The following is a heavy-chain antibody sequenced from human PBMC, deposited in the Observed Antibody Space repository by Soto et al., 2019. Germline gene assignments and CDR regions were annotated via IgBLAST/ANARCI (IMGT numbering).Heavy chain of an antibody. Sequence: ASVKVSCKASGYRFSSYAIQWVRQAPGQRLEWMGWINVGNGNTKYSQKFQDRVTIIRDTSANTAYMEVSSLRSEDTAVYYCARVGSGKNTAMDLYYYYYGMDVWGQGTTVTVSS. CDR2: INVGNGNT. CDR3: ARVGSGKNTAMDLYYYYYGMDV. D-gene: IGHD5-18*01. J-gene: IGHJ6*02. CDR1: GYRFSSYA. V-gene: IGHV1-3*01.